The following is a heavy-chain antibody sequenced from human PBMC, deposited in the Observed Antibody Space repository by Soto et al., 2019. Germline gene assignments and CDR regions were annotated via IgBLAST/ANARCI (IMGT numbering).Heavy chain of an antibody. CDR3: AEAEAVATITGTAPFDY. CDR1: GGTFSSYA. CDR2: IIPIFGTA. D-gene: IGHD1-20*01. J-gene: IGHJ4*02. Sequence: GASVKVSCKASGGTFSSYAISWVRQAPGQRLEWMGGIIPIFGTANYAQKFQGRVTITADESTSTAYMELSSLRSKDTAVYYCAEAEAVATITGTAPFDYWGQGTLVTVSS. V-gene: IGHV1-69*13.